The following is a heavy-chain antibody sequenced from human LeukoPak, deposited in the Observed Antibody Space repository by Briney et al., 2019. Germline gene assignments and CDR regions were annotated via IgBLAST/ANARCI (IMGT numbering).Heavy chain of an antibody. CDR2: ISGSGGST. J-gene: IGHJ4*02. V-gene: IGHV3-23*01. D-gene: IGHD6-19*01. CDR1: GFTFSNYA. Sequence: GGSLRLYCAASGFTFSNYAMSWVRQAPGKGLEWVSAISGSGGSTYYADSVKGRFTISRDNSKNTLYLQMNSLRAEDTAVYYCAKDGYSSGWYTYFDYWGQGTLVTVSS. CDR3: AKDGYSSGWYTYFDY.